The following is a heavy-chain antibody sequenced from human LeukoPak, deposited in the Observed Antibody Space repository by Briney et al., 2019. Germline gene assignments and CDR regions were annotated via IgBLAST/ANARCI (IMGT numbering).Heavy chain of an antibody. CDR2: IYYSGST. V-gene: IGHV4-39*07. Sequence: SETLSLTCTVSGGSISSSSYYWGWIRQPPGKGLEWIGSIYYSGSTNYNPSLKSRVTISVDTSKNQFSLKLSSVTAADTAVYYCARLGRGYSGYADYWGQGTLVTVSS. CDR1: GGSISSSSYY. D-gene: IGHD5-12*01. J-gene: IGHJ4*02. CDR3: ARLGRGYSGYADY.